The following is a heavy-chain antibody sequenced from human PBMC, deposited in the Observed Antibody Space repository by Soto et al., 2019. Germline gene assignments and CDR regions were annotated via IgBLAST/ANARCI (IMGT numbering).Heavy chain of an antibody. CDR1: GGSMSDYF. J-gene: IGHJ6*02. CDR3: PRDLGIAAAGPYYYYGMDV. CDR2: IYTSGST. D-gene: IGHD6-13*01. Sequence: PSETLSLTCTVSGGSMSDYFWTWIRQPAWTVLEWIGRIYTSGSTNYNPSLKSRVTMSVDTSKNQFSLKLSSVTAADTAVYYCPRDLGIAAAGPYYYYGMDVWGQGATVTVSS. V-gene: IGHV4-4*07.